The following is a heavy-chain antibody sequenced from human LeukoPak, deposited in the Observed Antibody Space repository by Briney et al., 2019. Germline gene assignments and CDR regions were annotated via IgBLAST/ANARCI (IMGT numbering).Heavy chain of an antibody. J-gene: IGHJ5*01. CDR2: ISAGNGNT. D-gene: IGHD2-8*02. V-gene: IGHV1-3*01. CDR3: ARASGRGNSDS. CDR1: GYTFTSYA. Sequence: ASVKVSCKASGYTFTSYAIHWVRQAPGRRLEWMGWISAGNGNTKYSQNFQGRVTFISNTSATTAFMELSSLRSEDAAVYYCARASGRGNSDSWGQGTLVTVSS.